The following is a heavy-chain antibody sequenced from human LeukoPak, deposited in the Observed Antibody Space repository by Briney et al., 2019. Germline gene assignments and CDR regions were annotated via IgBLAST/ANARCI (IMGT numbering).Heavy chain of an antibody. V-gene: IGHV3-11*05. CDR3: ARAVTSSSSWYKWVNWFDP. Sequence: GRFTISRDNAKNSLYLQMNSLRAADTAVYYCARAVTSSSSWYKWVNWFDPWGQGTLVTVSS. D-gene: IGHD6-13*01. J-gene: IGHJ5*02.